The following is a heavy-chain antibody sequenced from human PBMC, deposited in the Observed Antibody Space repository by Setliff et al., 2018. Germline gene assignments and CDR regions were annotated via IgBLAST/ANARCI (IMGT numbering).Heavy chain of an antibody. J-gene: IGHJ3*02. CDR1: GFNFNTYT. Sequence: GGSLRLSCAASGFNFNTYTMSWVRQAPGKGLEWVSAISGAGNYINYIDSVKGRFTVSKDTAKKSVSLQMNSLRAEDTAVYYCARQLVAATMRAFDTWGQGTMVTVSS. CDR3: ARQLVAATMRAFDT. V-gene: IGHV3-21*01. CDR2: ISGAGNYI. D-gene: IGHD2-15*01.